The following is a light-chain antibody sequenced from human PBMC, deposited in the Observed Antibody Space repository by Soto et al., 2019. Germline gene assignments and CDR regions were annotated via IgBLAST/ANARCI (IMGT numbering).Light chain of an antibody. V-gene: IGLV2-14*03. CDR3: GSYSSSSTLYV. J-gene: IGLJ1*01. CDR1: SSDVGGSNY. Sequence: QSALTQPASVSGSPGQSITISCTGTSSDVGGSNYVSWYQQHPGKAPKLMIYDVSNRPSGVSNRFSGSKSGNTASLTISGLQAKDEADYYCGSYSSSSTLYVFGTGTKLTVL. CDR2: DVS.